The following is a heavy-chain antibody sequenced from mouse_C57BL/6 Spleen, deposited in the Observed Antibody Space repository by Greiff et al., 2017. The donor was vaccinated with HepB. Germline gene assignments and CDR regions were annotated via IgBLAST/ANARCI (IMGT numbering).Heavy chain of an antibody. D-gene: IGHD1-1*01. CDR3: ARNYYGSSYYAMDY. V-gene: IGHV2-9-1*01. J-gene: IGHJ4*01. CDR1: GFSLTSYA. Sequence: VQRVESGPGLVAPSQSLSITCTVSGFSLTSYAISWVRQPPGKGLEWLGVIWTGGGTNYNSALKSRLSISKDNSKSQVFLKMNSLQTDDTARYYCARNYYGSSYYAMDYWGQGTSVTVSS. CDR2: IWTGGGT.